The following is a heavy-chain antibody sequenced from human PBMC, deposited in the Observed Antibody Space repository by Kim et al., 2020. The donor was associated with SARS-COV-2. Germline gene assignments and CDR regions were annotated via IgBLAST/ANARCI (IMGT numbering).Heavy chain of an antibody. D-gene: IGHD3-10*01. J-gene: IGHJ4*02. CDR3: ARTYGSGSYPFFFDY. V-gene: IGHV3-7*04. Sequence: ESGKGRFTISRDNAKNSLFRQMNSLRAEDTTVYYCARTYGSGSYPFFFDYWGQGTLVTVSS.